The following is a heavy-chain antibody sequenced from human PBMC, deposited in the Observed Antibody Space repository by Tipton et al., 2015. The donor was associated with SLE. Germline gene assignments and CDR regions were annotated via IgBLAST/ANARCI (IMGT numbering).Heavy chain of an antibody. CDR2: IYYSGST. Sequence: TLSLTCTVSGGSISSSSYYWGWIRQPPGKGLEWIGSIYYSGSTYYNPSLKGRFTISRDNAKNSLYLQMNSLRADDTAVYYCARDVTEDDYWGQGTLVTVSS. CDR1: GGSISSSSYY. J-gene: IGHJ4*02. D-gene: IGHD2/OR15-2a*01. CDR3: ARDVTEDDY. V-gene: IGHV4-39*02.